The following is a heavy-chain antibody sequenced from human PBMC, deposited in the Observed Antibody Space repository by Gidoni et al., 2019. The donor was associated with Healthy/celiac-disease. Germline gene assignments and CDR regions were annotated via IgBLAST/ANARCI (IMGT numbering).Heavy chain of an antibody. CDR3: ARHGSGVTMIVVVPYYFDY. V-gene: IGHV4-39*01. CDR1: SGSISSSSYY. J-gene: IGHJ4*02. D-gene: IGHD3-22*01. Sequence: QLQLQESAPGLVKPSETLSLTCTVSSGSISSSSYYWGWIRQPPGKGLEWIGSIYYSGSTYYNPSLKSRVTISVDTSKTPFSLKLSSVTAADTAVYYCARHGSGVTMIVVVPYYFDYWGQGTLVTVSS. CDR2: IYYSGST.